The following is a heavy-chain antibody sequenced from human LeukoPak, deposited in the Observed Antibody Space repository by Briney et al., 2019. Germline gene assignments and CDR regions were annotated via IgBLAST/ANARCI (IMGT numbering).Heavy chain of an antibody. CDR1: GFTFSSYS. V-gene: IGHV3-48*01. CDR3: ARDSVPGLNYYYYMDV. D-gene: IGHD1-1*01. Sequence: GGSLRLSCAASGFTFSSYSMNWVRQAPGKGLEWVSYISSSSSTIYYADSVKGRFTIFRDNAKNSLYLQMNSLRAEDTAVYYCARDSVPGLNYYYYMDVWGKGTTVTVSS. J-gene: IGHJ6*03. CDR2: ISSSSSTI.